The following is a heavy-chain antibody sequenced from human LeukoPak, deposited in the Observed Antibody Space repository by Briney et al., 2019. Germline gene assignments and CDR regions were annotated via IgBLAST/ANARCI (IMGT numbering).Heavy chain of an antibody. CDR3: ASTSSSWFGWFDP. J-gene: IGHJ5*02. V-gene: IGHV4-59*08. CDR1: GGSISSYY. Sequence: SETLSLTCTVSGGSISSYYWSWIRQPPGKGLEWIGYIYYSGSTNYNPSLKSRVTISVDTSKNQFSLKLSSVTAAGTAVYYCASTSSSWFGWFDPWGQGTLVTVSS. CDR2: IYYSGST. D-gene: IGHD6-13*01.